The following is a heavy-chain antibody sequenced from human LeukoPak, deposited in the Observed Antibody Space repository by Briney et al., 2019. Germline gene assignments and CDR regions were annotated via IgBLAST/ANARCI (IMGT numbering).Heavy chain of an antibody. CDR1: GGTFSSYA. Sequence: SVKVSCNASGGTFSSYAISWVRQAPGQGLEWMGRIIPIFGTANYAQKFQGRVTITTDESTSTAYMELSSLRSEDTAVYYCASRYYYDSSEDIWGQGTMVTVSS. D-gene: IGHD3-22*01. CDR2: IIPIFGTA. V-gene: IGHV1-69*05. J-gene: IGHJ3*02. CDR3: ASRYYYDSSEDI.